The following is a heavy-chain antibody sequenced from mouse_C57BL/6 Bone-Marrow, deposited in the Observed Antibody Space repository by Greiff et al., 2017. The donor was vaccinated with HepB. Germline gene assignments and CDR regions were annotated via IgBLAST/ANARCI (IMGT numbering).Heavy chain of an antibody. D-gene: IGHD6-1*01. CDR3: ARGASHPTWFAY. CDR2: IYPGSGST. Sequence: VQLQQPGAELVKPGASVKMSCKASGYTFTSYWITWVKQRPGQGLEWIGDIYPGSGSTNYNEKFKSKATLTVDNSSSTAYMQLSSLTSEDSAVYYCARGASHPTWFAYWGQGTLVTVSA. V-gene: IGHV1-55*01. CDR1: GYTFTSYW. J-gene: IGHJ3*01.